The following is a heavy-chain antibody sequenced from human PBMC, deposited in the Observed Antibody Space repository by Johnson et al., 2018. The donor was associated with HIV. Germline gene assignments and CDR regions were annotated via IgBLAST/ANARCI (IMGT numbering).Heavy chain of an antibody. CDR2: ITWNSGSI. J-gene: IGHJ3*02. CDR3: AKGGYDSEDAFDI. D-gene: IGHD3-22*01. Sequence: VQLVESGGGVVQPGGSLRLSCAASGFTFSSYWMHWVRQAPGKGLVWVSRITWNSGSIGYADSVKGRFTISRDNAKNSLYLQMNSLRAEDTALYYCAKGGYDSEDAFDIWGQGTVVHVSS. V-gene: IGHV3-9*01. CDR1: GFTFSSYW.